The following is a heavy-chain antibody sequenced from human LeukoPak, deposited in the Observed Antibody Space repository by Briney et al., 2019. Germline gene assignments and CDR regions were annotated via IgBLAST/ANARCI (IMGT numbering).Heavy chain of an antibody. CDR3: AKGGIGSSSGLDY. J-gene: IGHJ4*02. CDR1: GFTFSTYV. CDR2: IGGSGGSP. Sequence: PGGSLRLSCAASGFTFSTYVMTWVRQAPGKGLEWVSSIGGSGGSPYHGNSVKGRFSISRDNSKNTIYLQMNSLRDEDTAVYYCAKGGIGSSSGLDYWGQGTLVTVSS. D-gene: IGHD5-18*01. V-gene: IGHV3-23*01.